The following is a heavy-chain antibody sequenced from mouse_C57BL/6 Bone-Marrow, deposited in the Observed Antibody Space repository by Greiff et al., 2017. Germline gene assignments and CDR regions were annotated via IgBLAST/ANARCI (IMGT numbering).Heavy chain of an antibody. CDR3: ASFTTVVAPPYFDY. Sequence: VQLQQPGAELVKPGASVKLSCKASGYTFTSYWMHWVQQSPGQGLEWIGMIHPNSGSTNYNEKFKSKATLTVDKSSSTAYMQLSSLTSEDSAVYYCASFTTVVAPPYFDYWGQGTTLTVSA. J-gene: IGHJ2*01. V-gene: IGHV1-64*01. CDR1: GYTFTSYW. D-gene: IGHD1-1*01. CDR2: IHPNSGST.